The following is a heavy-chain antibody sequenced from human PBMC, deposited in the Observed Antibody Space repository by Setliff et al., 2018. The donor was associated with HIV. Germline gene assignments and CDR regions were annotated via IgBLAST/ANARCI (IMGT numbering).Heavy chain of an antibody. V-gene: IGHV7-4-1*02. J-gene: IGHJ5*02. CDR1: GYTFINYA. CDR2: VNTHTGSP. CDR3: ARALYGDYGGDLNWLDP. D-gene: IGHD4-17*01. Sequence: VASVKVSCKASGYTFINYAINWVRQAPGQGLEWVGWVNTHTGSPTYAQAFTGRFVFSVDTSITTAYLEITSLKAEDTAVYYCARALYGDYGGDLNWLDPWGQGTLVTVSS.